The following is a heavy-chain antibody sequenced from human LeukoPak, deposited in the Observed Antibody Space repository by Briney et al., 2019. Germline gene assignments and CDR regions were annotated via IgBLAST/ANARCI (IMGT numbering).Heavy chain of an antibody. Sequence: SETLSLTCAVSGYSISSDYYWGWIRQPPGRGRGGIGSMYHSGTSYYNPSLKSRVTVSLDTSKNQFSLRLSSVTAADTAVYYCARQVIGSHYHDYWGQGTLVTVSS. CDR3: ARQVIGSHYHDY. D-gene: IGHD1-26*01. CDR1: GYSISSDYY. V-gene: IGHV4-38-2*01. J-gene: IGHJ4*02. CDR2: MYHSGTS.